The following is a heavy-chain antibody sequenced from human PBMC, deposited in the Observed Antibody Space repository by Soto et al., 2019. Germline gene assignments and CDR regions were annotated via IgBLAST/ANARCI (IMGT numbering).Heavy chain of an antibody. CDR3: AKVFRHQGRVFDY. J-gene: IGHJ4*02. CDR1: GFTFSTHG. D-gene: IGHD3-10*01. CDR2: ISGGDGST. Sequence: EVQLLGSGGGLVQSGGSLRLSCVASGFTFSTHGMSWVRQAPGKGLEWVSWISGGDGSTHYADSVKGRFIISRDISKNPLYLQMTSLRVEDTAIYYCAKVFRHQGRVFDYWDQGALVTVSS. V-gene: IGHV3-23*01.